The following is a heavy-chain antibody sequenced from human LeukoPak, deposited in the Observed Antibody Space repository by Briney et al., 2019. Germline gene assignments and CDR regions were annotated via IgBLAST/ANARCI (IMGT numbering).Heavy chain of an antibody. CDR3: ASSTRSWYDAFDI. D-gene: IGHD6-13*01. Sequence: GTSVKVSCKASGYTFTSYYMHWVRQAPGQGLEWMGIINPSGGSTSYAQKFQGRVTMTRDTSTSTVHMELSSLRSEDTAVYYCASSTRSWYDAFDIWGQGTMVTVSS. V-gene: IGHV1-46*01. J-gene: IGHJ3*02. CDR2: INPSGGST. CDR1: GYTFTSYY.